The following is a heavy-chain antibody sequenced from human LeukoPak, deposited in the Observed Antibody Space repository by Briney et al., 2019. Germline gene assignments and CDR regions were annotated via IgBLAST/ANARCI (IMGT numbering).Heavy chain of an antibody. J-gene: IGHJ3*02. CDR2: ISAYNGNT. D-gene: IGHD2-15*01. CDR1: GYTFTSYG. V-gene: IGHV1-18*01. CDR3: ASPFYYCSGGSCYLGEDAFDI. Sequence: ASVKVSCKASGYTFTSYGISWVRPAPGQGLEWMGWISAYNGNTNYAQKLQGRVTMPPDTSTSTAYMELRSLRSDDTAVYYCASPFYYCSGGSCYLGEDAFDIWGQGTMVTVSS.